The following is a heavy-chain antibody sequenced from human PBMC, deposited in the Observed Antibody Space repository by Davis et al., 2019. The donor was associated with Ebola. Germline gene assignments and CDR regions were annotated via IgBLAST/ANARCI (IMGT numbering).Heavy chain of an antibody. CDR2: ISAYNGNT. CDR3: ARDLGMVQEANWFDP. D-gene: IGHD3-10*01. J-gene: IGHJ5*02. Sequence: AASVKVSCKGSGYTFTSYAISWVRQAPGQGLEWMGWISAYNGNTNYAQKLQGRVTMTTDTSTSTAYMELRSLRSADTAVYYCARDLGMVQEANWFDPWGQGTLVTVSS. V-gene: IGHV1-18*01. CDR1: GYTFTSYA.